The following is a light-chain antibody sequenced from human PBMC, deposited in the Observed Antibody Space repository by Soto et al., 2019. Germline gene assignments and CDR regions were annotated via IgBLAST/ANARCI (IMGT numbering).Light chain of an antibody. J-gene: IGLJ1*01. CDR1: SGYSNYK. V-gene: IGLV9-49*01. Sequence: QLVLTQPPSASASLGASVTLTCTLSSGYSNYKVDWYQQRPGKGPRFVMRVGTGGIVGSKGDGIPDRFSVLGSGLNRYLTIKNIQEEDESDYHCGADHGSGSNFVGVFGTGTKVTVL. CDR3: GADHGSGSNFVGV. CDR2: VGTGGIVG.